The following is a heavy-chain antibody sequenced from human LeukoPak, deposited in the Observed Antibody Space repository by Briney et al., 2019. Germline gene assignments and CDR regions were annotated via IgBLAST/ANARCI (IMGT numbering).Heavy chain of an antibody. J-gene: IGHJ4*02. Sequence: SETLSPTCTVSGGSISSSSYYWGWIRQPPGKGLEWIGSIYYSGSTYYNPSLKSRVTISVDTSKNQFSLKLSSVTAADTAVYYCARHPSYFDYWGQGTLVTVSS. CDR1: GGSISSSSYY. CDR3: ARHPSYFDY. CDR2: IYYSGST. V-gene: IGHV4-39*01.